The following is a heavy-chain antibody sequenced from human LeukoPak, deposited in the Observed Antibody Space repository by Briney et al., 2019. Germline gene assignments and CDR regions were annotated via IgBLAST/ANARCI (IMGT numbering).Heavy chain of an antibody. V-gene: IGHV3-30*18. CDR3: AKDSRLKRSYSSGWNLFDY. CDR1: GFTFSSYG. CDR2: ISYDGSNK. Sequence: GRSLRLSCAATGFTFSSYGMHWVRQAPGKGLEWVAAISYDGSNKYYADSVKGRFTISRDNSKNTLYLQMNSLRAEDTAVYYCAKDSRLKRSYSSGWNLFDYWGQGTLVTVSS. D-gene: IGHD6-19*01. J-gene: IGHJ4*02.